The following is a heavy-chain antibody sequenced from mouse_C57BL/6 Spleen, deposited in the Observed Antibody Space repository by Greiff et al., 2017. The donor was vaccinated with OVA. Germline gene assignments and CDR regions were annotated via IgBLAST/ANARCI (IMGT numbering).Heavy chain of an antibody. CDR1: GYTFTSYW. CDR3: ARSDGSGVWYLDV. D-gene: IGHD1-1*01. Sequence: VQLQQPGAELVRPGSSVKLSCKASGYTFTSYWMDWVKQRPGQGLEWIGNIYPSDSETHYNQKFKDKATLTVDKSSSTAYMQLSSLTSEDSAVYYCARSDGSGVWYLDVGGTGTTVTVSS. J-gene: IGHJ1*03. CDR2: IYPSDSET. V-gene: IGHV1-61*01.